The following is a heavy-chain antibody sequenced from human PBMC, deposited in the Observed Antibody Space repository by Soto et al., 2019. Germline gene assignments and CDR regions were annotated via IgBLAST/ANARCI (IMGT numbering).Heavy chain of an antibody. V-gene: IGHV3-66*01. CDR2: IYNDGTT. J-gene: IGHJ4*02. D-gene: IGHD3-9*01. Sequence: LVDSGGGLVQAGESLRLSCAVSGFSVSDNFMTWVRQAPGKGLEWISVIYNDGTTYHADSVKGRFIASRDNSQNRLYLQMNNLRVEDSAVYFCARDTHSAVRSDWWGQGTLVTVAS. CDR3: ARDTHSAVRSDW. CDR1: GFSVSDNF.